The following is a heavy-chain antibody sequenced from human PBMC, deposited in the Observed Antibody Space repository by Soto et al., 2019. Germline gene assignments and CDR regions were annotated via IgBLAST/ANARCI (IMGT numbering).Heavy chain of an antibody. CDR3: ARGRHNGGEGYFDF. CDR2: IYPDDTQT. CDR1: GYNFRTFR. D-gene: IGHD2-8*01. Sequence: ESLKISCSTSGYNFRTFRMGRLRQMPSKCLEWMELIYPDDTQTTNRLAFAGQVTMSYVSYISATDLQWNSLQASHPALYSYARGRHNGGEGYFDFWGQGTLVTVSS. J-gene: IGHJ4*02. V-gene: IGHV5-51*01.